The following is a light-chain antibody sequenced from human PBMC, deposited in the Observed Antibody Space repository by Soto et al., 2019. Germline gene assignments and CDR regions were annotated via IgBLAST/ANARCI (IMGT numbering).Light chain of an antibody. J-gene: IGKJ1*01. CDR2: GAS. Sequence: DIQVTQSPSSLSAFVGDRVTITCRTSQTISNNLNWYQQQPGKAPNLLIYGASSLQSGVPSRFSGCGSGTDFTLTISSLQPEDFATYFCQQSSSAPLTFGQGTKV. V-gene: IGKV1-39*01. CDR3: QQSSSAPLT. CDR1: QTISNN.